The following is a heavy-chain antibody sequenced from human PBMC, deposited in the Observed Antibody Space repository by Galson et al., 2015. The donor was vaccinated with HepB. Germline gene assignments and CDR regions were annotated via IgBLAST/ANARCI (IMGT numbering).Heavy chain of an antibody. D-gene: IGHD6-13*01. CDR3: ASLKTYSSPYYYYMDV. V-gene: IGHV1-69*13. J-gene: IGHJ6*03. CDR1: GGTFSSYA. CDR2: IIPIFGTA. Sequence: SVKVSCKASGGTFSSYAISWVRQAPGQGLEWMGGIIPIFGTANYAQKFQGRVTITADESTSTAYMELSSLRSEDTAVYYCASLKTYSSPYYYYMDVWGKGTTVTVSS.